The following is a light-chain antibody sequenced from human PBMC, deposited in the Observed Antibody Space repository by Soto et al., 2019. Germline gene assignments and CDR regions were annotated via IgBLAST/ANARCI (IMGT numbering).Light chain of an antibody. CDR3: QQRNTWPSIT. CDR1: QSVSNS. V-gene: IGKV3-11*01. J-gene: IGKJ5*01. Sequence: EIVLTQSPATLSLSPGERVTLSCRASQSVSNSLAWYQQKPGQSPRLLIYDASTRATGIPARFSGSGSGTDFTLTIGSLEPEDFAVYYCQQRNTWPSITFGQGTRLEIK. CDR2: DAS.